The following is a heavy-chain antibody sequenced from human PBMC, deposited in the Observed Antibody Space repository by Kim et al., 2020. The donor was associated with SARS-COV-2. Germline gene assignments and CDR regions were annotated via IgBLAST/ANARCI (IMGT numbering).Heavy chain of an antibody. D-gene: IGHD2-15*01. V-gene: IGHV3-53*01. Sequence: GGSLRLSCAASGFTVSSNYMSWVRQAPGKGLEWVSVIYSGGSTYYADSVKGRFTISRDNSKNTLYIQMNSLRAEDTAVYYCARGSIQCSGGSCYLSGGYGLGGRGQRTTVTVSS. CDR3: ARGSIQCSGGSCYLSGGYGLGG. CDR1: GFTVSSNY. CDR2: IYSGGST. J-gene: IGHJ6*02.